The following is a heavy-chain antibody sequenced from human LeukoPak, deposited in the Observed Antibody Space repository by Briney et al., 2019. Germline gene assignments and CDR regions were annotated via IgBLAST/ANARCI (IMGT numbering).Heavy chain of an antibody. J-gene: IGHJ4*02. CDR2: VSGSGSIT. CDR3: AKGSSYYGSGSHFDY. D-gene: IGHD3-10*01. V-gene: IGHV3-23*01. Sequence: PGGSLTLSCAASGFTFSSYAMNWVRQAPGKGLEGVSAVSGSGSITSCADSVKGRSTISTDNSKNPLYLQMNSLRAEDTAVYYCAKGSSYYGSGSHFDYWGQGTLVTVSS. CDR1: GFTFSSYA.